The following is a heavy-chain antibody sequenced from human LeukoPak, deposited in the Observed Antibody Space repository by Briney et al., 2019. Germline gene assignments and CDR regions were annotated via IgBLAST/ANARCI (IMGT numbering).Heavy chain of an antibody. Sequence: HPGGSLRLSCAASGFTFSSYAMTWVRQAPGKGLEWVSDISGSGGSTYYADSVKGRFTIPRDNSKNTLYLQMNSLRAEDTAVYYCAQYPEDFYGDYRPNWFDPWGQGTLVTVSS. J-gene: IGHJ5*02. D-gene: IGHD4-17*01. V-gene: IGHV3-23*01. CDR3: AQYPEDFYGDYRPNWFDP. CDR2: ISGSGGST. CDR1: GFTFSSYA.